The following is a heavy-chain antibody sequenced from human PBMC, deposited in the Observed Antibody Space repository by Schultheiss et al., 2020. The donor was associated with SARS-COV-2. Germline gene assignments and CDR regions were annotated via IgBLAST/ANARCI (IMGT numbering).Heavy chain of an antibody. CDR1: GGSISSSSYY. D-gene: IGHD5-12*01. V-gene: IGHV4-39*02. CDR3: AREATIHGMDV. Sequence: SETLSLTCTVSGGSISSSSYYWGWIRQPPGKGLEWIGSIYYSGSTYYNPSLKSRVTISVDTSKNQFSLKLSSVTAADTAVYYCAREATIHGMDVWGQGTTVTVSS. J-gene: IGHJ6*02. CDR2: IYYSGST.